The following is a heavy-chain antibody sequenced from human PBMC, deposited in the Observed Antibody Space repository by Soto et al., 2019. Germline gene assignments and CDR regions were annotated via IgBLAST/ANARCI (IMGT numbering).Heavy chain of an antibody. CDR1: GGYIGGFY. CDR2: LYYSGNT. J-gene: IGHJ4*02. V-gene: IGHV4-59*08. Sequence: PSETLSLTCTVSGGYIGGFYWSWIRQTPGKGLEWIAYLYYSGNTNYNPSLKSRVTVSSDLSKNQFSLQLSSVTAADTAVYYCARHTPYTSSWSPNFDSWGQGTLVTVSS. D-gene: IGHD6-13*01. CDR3: ARHTPYTSSWSPNFDS.